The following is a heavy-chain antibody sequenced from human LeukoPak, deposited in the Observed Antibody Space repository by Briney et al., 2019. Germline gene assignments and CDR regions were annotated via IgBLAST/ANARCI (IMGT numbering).Heavy chain of an antibody. CDR2: IYYSGST. Sequence: NPSQTLSLTCTVSGGSITSAGYFWSWIRQHPEKGLEFVGYIYYSGSTYYNPSLQSRMTISADTSKNQFSLNLNSVTAADTAVYFCARGVAGPSSFDYWGQRTLITVSS. J-gene: IGHJ4*02. CDR1: GGSITSAGYF. CDR3: ARGVAGPSSFDY. D-gene: IGHD6-19*01. V-gene: IGHV4-31*03.